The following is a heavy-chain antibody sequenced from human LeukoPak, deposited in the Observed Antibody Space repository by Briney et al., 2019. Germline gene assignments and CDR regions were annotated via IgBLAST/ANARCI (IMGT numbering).Heavy chain of an antibody. CDR3: ARHSTAYYDILTGYYYFDY. CDR1: GYSFTSYW. CDR2: IDPSDSYT. J-gene: IGHJ4*02. V-gene: IGHV5-10-1*01. D-gene: IGHD3-9*01. Sequence: GESLKISCKGSGYSFTSYWISWVRQMPGKGLEWMGRIDPSDSYTNYSPSFQGHVTISADKSISTAYLRWSSLKASDTAMYYCARHSTAYYDILTGYYYFDYWGQGTLVTVSS.